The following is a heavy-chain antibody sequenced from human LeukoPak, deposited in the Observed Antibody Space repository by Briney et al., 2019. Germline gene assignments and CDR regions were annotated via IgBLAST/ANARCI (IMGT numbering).Heavy chain of an antibody. CDR1: GGSISSYY. V-gene: IGHV4-59*08. CDR2: IYNSGST. Sequence: SETLSLTCTVSGGSISSYYWTWIRQSPGKGLEWIGYIYNSGSTNYNPSLKSRVTISVDTSKNQFSLKLSSVTAADTAVYYCARGAGSLQHWGQGTLVTVSS. J-gene: IGHJ1*01. CDR3: ARGAGSLQH.